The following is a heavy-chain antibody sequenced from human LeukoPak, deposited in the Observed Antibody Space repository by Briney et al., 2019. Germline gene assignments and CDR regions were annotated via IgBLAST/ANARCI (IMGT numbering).Heavy chain of an antibody. CDR3: ARAYSSSWYFNCFDP. Sequence: PSETLSLTCTVSGYSISSGYYWGWIRQPPGKGLEWIGTIYNSGSTYYNASLESRVTISVDASKNQFTLKLSSVTAADTAVYYCARAYSSSWYFNCFDPWGQGTLVTVSS. J-gene: IGHJ5*02. CDR1: GYSISSGYY. CDR2: IYNSGST. D-gene: IGHD6-13*01. V-gene: IGHV4-38-2*02.